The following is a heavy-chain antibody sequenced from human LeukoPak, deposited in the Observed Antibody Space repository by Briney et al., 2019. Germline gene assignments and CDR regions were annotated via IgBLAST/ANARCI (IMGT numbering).Heavy chain of an antibody. CDR1: GFTFNSYA. CDR3: ASRAYDSSGYYYF. J-gene: IGHJ4*02. D-gene: IGHD3-22*01. CDR2: IRGSG. V-gene: IGHV3-23*01. Sequence: PGGSLRLSCAASGFTFNSYAMSWVRQAPGKGLEWVSAIRGSGYYADSVKGRFTISRDNSKNTVYLQMNSLRAEDTAVYYCASRAYDSSGYYYFGGQGTLVTVSS.